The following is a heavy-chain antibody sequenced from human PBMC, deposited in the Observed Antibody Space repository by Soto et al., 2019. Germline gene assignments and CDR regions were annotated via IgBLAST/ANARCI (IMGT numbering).Heavy chain of an antibody. CDR2: ANDSGIT. CDR1: GGSFSGYY. J-gene: IGHJ1*01. Sequence: SETLSLTCAVYGGSFSGYYWTWIRQPPGKGLEWIGEANDSGITNYNPSLESRGTISVDTSKNRVSLKLSSVTAADTAVYYCARGPQWLRAEHFQQWGQGTLVTVSS. D-gene: IGHD5-12*01. V-gene: IGHV4-34*01. CDR3: ARGPQWLRAEHFQQ.